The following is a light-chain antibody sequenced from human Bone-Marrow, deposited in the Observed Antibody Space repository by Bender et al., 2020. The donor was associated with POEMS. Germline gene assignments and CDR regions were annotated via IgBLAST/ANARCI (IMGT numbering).Light chain of an antibody. Sequence: QSALTQPASVSGTPGQRVTISCSGGSSNIGAHAVNWYQHLPGTAPKLLIYSSHRRPSEVPDRFSGSRSGTSASLAISGLQSEDEADYYCCSYTSISTLIFGGGTKLTVL. CDR3: CSYTSISTLI. CDR2: SSH. J-gene: IGLJ2*01. CDR1: SSNIGAHA. V-gene: IGLV1-44*01.